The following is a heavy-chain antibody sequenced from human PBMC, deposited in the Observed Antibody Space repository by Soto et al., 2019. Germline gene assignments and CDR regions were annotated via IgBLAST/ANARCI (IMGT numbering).Heavy chain of an antibody. J-gene: IGHJ4*02. CDR2: ISGSGYST. CDR1: GFTFSSYA. Sequence: GGSLRLSCAASGFTFSSYAMSWVRQAPGKGLEWVSLISGSGYSTYYADSVKGRFTVSRDNSKNTLYLQMNSLRAEDTAVYYCEKEGEHSSGWANFDYWGQGTLVTVSS. D-gene: IGHD6-19*01. V-gene: IGHV3-23*01. CDR3: EKEGEHSSGWANFDY.